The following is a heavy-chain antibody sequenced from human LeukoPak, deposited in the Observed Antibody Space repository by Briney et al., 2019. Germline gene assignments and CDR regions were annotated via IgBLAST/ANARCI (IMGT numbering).Heavy chain of an antibody. Sequence: GASVKVSCKASGDTFSGYYMHWGRQAPGQGLEWMGWINPNSGVTNYTQKFQGRVTMPRDKYISTPYMELSRLRSDDTAVYYCARVEGWELLIYWGQGTLVTVSS. CDR2: INPNSGVT. CDR1: GDTFSGYY. D-gene: IGHD1-26*01. V-gene: IGHV1-2*02. J-gene: IGHJ4*02. CDR3: ARVEGWELLIY.